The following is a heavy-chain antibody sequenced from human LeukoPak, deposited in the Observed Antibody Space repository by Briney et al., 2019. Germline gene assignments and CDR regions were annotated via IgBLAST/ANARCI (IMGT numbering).Heavy chain of an antibody. CDR3: ARSGGRSGGDY. CDR2: ISNTGNT. Sequence: SETLPLTCTVSGGSIGSYYCSWIRQPPGKGLEWIGYISNTGNTNYIPSLKSRVTISVDTSKNQLSLKLSSVTAVDTAVYYCARSGGRSGGDYWGQGTLVTVSS. J-gene: IGHJ4*02. D-gene: IGHD2-15*01. V-gene: IGHV4-59*01. CDR1: GGSIGSYY.